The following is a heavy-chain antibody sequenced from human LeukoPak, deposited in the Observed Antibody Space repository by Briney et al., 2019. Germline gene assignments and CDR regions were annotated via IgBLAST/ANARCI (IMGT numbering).Heavy chain of an antibody. V-gene: IGHV4-4*02. CDR2: IYHSGST. Sequence: PSETLSLTCAVSGGSISSSNWWSWVRQPPGKGLEWIGEIYHSGSTNYNPSLKSRVTISVDKSKNQFSLKLSSVTAADTAVYYCVRDRRNKLLWFGELFYYFDYWGQGTLVTVSS. CDR1: GGSISSSNW. D-gene: IGHD3-10*01. CDR3: VRDRRNKLLWFGELFYYFDY. J-gene: IGHJ4*02.